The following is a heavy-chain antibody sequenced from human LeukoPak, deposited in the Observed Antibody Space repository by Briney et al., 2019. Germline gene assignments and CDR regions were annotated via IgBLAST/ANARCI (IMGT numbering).Heavy chain of an antibody. D-gene: IGHD2-2*01. V-gene: IGHV1-24*01. Sequence: ASVKVSCKVSGYILTELSMHWVRQAPGKGLEWMGGFDPEGGETIYAQKFQGRVTMTEDTSTDTAYMELSSLRSEDTAVYYCATADIVVVPAAPDYYYYMDVWGKGTTVTVSS. CDR2: FDPEGGET. J-gene: IGHJ6*03. CDR1: GYILTELS. CDR3: ATADIVVVPAAPDYYYYMDV.